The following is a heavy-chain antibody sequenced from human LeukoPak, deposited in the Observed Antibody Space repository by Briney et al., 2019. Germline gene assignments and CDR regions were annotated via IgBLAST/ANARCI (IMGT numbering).Heavy chain of an antibody. CDR3: ARYTELGIRNAFDI. D-gene: IGHD3-16*01. CDR2: IYWNEVK. CDR1: GFSLRTRGVG. Sequence: SGPTLLQPPPTLTLTCTYSGFSLRTRGVGVGWLRQPPAQALECLSLIYWNEVKRYSPSLKSRLTITKDPSKNQVVLTMTNMDPVDTATYYWARYTELGIRNAFDIWGQGTMVTVSS. V-gene: IGHV2-5*01. J-gene: IGHJ3*02.